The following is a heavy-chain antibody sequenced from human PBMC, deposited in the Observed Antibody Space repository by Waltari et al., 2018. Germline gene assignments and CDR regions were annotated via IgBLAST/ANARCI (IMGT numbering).Heavy chain of an antibody. D-gene: IGHD1-1*01. Sequence: EVQLVQSGPEMNTPGESLRISCKGSGYNFPIHWVGWVRQMPGKGLEWMGIIYPDDSGTAYSPSFQGQVTFSVDKSITTTYLQWTSLKASDTAMYYCMRQNRATGRADSWGQGTQVIVSS. V-gene: IGHV5-51*01. CDR2: IYPDDSGT. CDR3: MRQNRATGRADS. J-gene: IGHJ5*01. CDR1: GYNFPIHW.